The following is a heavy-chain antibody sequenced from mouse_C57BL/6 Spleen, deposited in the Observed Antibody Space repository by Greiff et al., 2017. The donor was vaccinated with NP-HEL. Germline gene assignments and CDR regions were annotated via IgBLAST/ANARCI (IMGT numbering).Heavy chain of an antibody. CDR1: GFTFTDYY. J-gene: IGHJ3*01. Sequence: EVQLVESGGGLVQPGGSLSLSCAASGFTFTDYYMSWVRQPPGKALEWLGFIRNKANGYTTEYSASVKGRFTISRDNSQSILYLQMNALRAEDSATYYCARSSTGFFAYWGQGTLVTVSA. CDR3: ARSSTGFFAY. CDR2: IRNKANGYTT. V-gene: IGHV7-3*01. D-gene: IGHD4-1*02.